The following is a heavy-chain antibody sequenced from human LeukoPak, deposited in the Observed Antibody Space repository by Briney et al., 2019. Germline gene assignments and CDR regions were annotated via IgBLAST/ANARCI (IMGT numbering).Heavy chain of an antibody. V-gene: IGHV3-7*01. CDR3: ASSSYSYGSYYFDY. CDR2: IKQDGSEK. J-gene: IGHJ4*02. CDR1: GFTFSSYW. Sequence: PGGSLRLSCAASGFTFSSYWMSWVRQAPGKGLEWVANIKQDGSEKYYVDSVKGRLTISRDNAKNSLYLQMNSLRAEDTAVYYCASSSYSYGSYYFDYWGQGTLVTVSS. D-gene: IGHD5-18*01.